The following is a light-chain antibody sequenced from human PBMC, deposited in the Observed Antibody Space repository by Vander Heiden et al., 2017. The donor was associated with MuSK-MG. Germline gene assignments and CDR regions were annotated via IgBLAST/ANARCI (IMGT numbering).Light chain of an antibody. CDR2: AAS. Sequence: DIVLTQTPLSLSVTPGQPASISCKSSQSLLFSDGKTYLFWFLQKPGQPPQLLISAASNRFSGVPDRFSGSGSGTDFTLKISRVEAEDVGVYYCRQSVEFPITFDQGTRLEI. J-gene: IGKJ5*01. CDR3: RQSVEFPIT. V-gene: IGKV2D-29*01. CDR1: QSLLFSDGKTY.